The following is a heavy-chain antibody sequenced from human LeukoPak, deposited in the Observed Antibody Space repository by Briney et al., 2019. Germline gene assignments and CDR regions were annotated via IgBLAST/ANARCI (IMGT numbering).Heavy chain of an antibody. D-gene: IGHD2/OR15-2a*01. CDR3: ARQHRFHVPYFFDY. J-gene: IGHJ4*02. V-gene: IGHV4-39*01. CDR1: GGSISSNNYY. Sequence: PSETLSLTCTVSGGSISSNNYYWGWIRQPPGKGPQWIGEINYGGTTNYNPALRGRVIISIDTSKSQVSLTVKSVTAADTAVYYCARQHRFHVPYFFDYWGQGSLVTVSS. CDR2: INYGGTT.